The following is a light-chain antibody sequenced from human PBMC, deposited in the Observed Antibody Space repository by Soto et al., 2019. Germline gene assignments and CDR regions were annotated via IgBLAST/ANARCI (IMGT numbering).Light chain of an antibody. Sequence: IVLTQSPATLSVSPGERATLSCRASQSVSSYLAWYQQKPGQAPRLLIYDASNRATGFTGRFSGSGSGTDFTLTISSLQSEDLAVYYCQQYNNWPWTFGPGTQVEIK. CDR1: QSVSSY. CDR3: QQYNNWPWT. V-gene: IGKV3-15*01. J-gene: IGKJ1*01. CDR2: DAS.